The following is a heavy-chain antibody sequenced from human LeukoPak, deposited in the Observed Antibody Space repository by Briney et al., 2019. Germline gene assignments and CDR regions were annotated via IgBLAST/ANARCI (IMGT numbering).Heavy chain of an antibody. CDR3: ARGRYNCNDGGFDY. J-gene: IGHJ4*02. V-gene: IGHV3-33*01. CDR1: GFTFSSYG. CDR2: IWYDGSNK. D-gene: IGHD1-1*01. Sequence: PGGSLRLSCAASGFTFSSYGMHWVRQAPGKGLEWVAVIWYDGSNKYYADSVKGRFTISRDNSKNTLYLQMNSLRAEDTAVYYCARGRYNCNDGGFDYWGQGTLVTVFS.